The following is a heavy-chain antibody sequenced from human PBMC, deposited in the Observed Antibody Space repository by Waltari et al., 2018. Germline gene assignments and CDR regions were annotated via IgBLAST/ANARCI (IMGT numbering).Heavy chain of an antibody. CDR2: IYYSGST. V-gene: IGHV4-59*08. CDR1: GGSISGFY. CDR3: ARQSYYYYMDV. Sequence: QVQLQESGPSLLKPSETLSLICTVSGGSISGFYWSWVRQPPGKGLDWIGYIYYSGSTNFTPSLKSRVTMSVDTAKNQFSLKLSSVTAADTAVYYCARQSYYYYMDVWGKGTTVTISS. J-gene: IGHJ6*03.